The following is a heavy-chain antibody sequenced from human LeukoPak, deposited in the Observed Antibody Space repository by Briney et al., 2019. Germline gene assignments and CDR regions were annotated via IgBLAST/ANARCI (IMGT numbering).Heavy chain of an antibody. Sequence: TYYADSVKGRFTFSRDNSKNTLYLQMNSLRAEDTAVYYCAKVDLGVVPAATIDYWGQGTLVTVSS. CDR2: T. V-gene: IGHV3-23*01. CDR3: AKVDLGVVPAATIDY. D-gene: IGHD2-2*01. J-gene: IGHJ4*02.